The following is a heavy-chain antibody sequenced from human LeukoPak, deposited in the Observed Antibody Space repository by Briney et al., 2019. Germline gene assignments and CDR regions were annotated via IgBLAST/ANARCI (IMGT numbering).Heavy chain of an antibody. D-gene: IGHD1-1*01. CDR1: GGSISSGGYS. CDR3: ARDRTGWYFDL. J-gene: IGHJ2*01. V-gene: IGHV4-30-2*01. Sequence: SQTLSLTCVVSGGSISSGGYSWSWIRQPPGKGLEWIGYIYHSGSTYYNPSLKSRVTIALDRFKNQFSLKLSSVTAADTAVYYCARDRTGWYFDLWGRGTLVTVSS. CDR2: IYHSGST.